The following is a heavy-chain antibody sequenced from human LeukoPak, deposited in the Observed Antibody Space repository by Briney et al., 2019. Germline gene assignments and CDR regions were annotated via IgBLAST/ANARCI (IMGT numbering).Heavy chain of an antibody. J-gene: IGHJ5*02. Sequence: PSETLSLTCTVSGYSISSGYYWGWIRQPPGKGLEWIGSIYHSGSTYYNPSLKSRVTISVDTSKNQFSLKLSSVTAADTAVYYCARARGFYDSSGYYRPVNWFDPWGQGTLVTVSS. CDR2: IYHSGST. D-gene: IGHD3-22*01. V-gene: IGHV4-38-2*02. CDR3: ARARGFYDSSGYYRPVNWFDP. CDR1: GYSISSGYY.